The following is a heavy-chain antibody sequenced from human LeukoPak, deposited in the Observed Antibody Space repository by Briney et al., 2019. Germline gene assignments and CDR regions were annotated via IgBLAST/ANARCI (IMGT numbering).Heavy chain of an antibody. V-gene: IGHV1-69*04. CDR1: GYTFTGYY. CDR2: IIPILGIA. J-gene: IGHJ4*02. CDR3: ARGSIAAAAPFDY. Sequence: SVKVSCKASGYTFTGYYMHWVRQAPGQGLEWMGRIIPILGIANYAQKFQGRVTITADKSTSTAYMELSSLRSEDTAVYYCARGSIAAAAPFDYWGQGTLVTVSS. D-gene: IGHD6-13*01.